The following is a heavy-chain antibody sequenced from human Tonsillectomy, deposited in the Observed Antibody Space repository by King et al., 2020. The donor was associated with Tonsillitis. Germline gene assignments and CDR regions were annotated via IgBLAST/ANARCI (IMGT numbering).Heavy chain of an antibody. V-gene: IGHV4-30-4*01. D-gene: IGHD5-24*01. CDR3: ARVNDYNITIDY. CDR1: GGSISSGDYY. J-gene: IGHJ4*02. Sequence: QLQESGPGLVKPSQTLSLTCTVSGGSISSGDYYWSWIRQPPGKGLEWIGYIYYSGSTYYNPSLKSRVTISVDTSKNPFSLKLSSVTAADTAVYYCARVNDYNITIDYWGQGTLVTVSS. CDR2: IYYSGST.